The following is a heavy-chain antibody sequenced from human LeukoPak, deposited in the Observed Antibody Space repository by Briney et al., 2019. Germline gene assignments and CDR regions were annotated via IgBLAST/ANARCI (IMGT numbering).Heavy chain of an antibody. CDR3: ARMYCGGDCFLVYFDY. J-gene: IGHJ4*02. V-gene: IGHV3-11*04. D-gene: IGHD2-21*02. CDR1: GFTFSDYY. CDR2: ISSSGSTI. Sequence: GGSLRLSCAASGFTFSDYYMSWIRQAPGKGLEWVSYISSSGSTIYYADSVKGRFTISRDNAKNSLYLQMNSLRAEDTAVYYCARMYCGGDCFLVYFDYWGQGTLVTVSS.